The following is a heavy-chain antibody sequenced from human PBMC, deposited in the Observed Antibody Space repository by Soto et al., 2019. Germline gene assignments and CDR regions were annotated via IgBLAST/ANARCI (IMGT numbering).Heavy chain of an antibody. J-gene: IGHJ4*02. V-gene: IGHV3-33*01. D-gene: IGHD3-16*01. Sequence: QVQLVESGGGVVQPGRSLRLSCAASGFTFSSYGMHWVRQAPGKGLEWVAVIWYDGSNKYYADSVKGRFTISRDNSRIPLYLKRNGRRAEDRAVYDGERDRGGGGGGGIDYWGQGTLVTVSS. CDR2: IWYDGSNK. CDR3: ERDRGGGGGGGIDY. CDR1: GFTFSSYG.